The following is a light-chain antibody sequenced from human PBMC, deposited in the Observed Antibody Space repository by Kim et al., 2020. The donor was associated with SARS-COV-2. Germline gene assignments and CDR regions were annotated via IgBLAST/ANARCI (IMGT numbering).Light chain of an antibody. CDR3: QHFNSYPLT. J-gene: IGKJ4*01. V-gene: IGKV1-13*02. Sequence: VSVGDRVTITCRASQGISSALAWYQQKPGKAPKLLIYGVSTLDSGVPSRFSGSGSGTDFTLTISSLQPEDFATYFCQHFNSYPLTFGGGTKVDIK. CDR1: QGISSA. CDR2: GVS.